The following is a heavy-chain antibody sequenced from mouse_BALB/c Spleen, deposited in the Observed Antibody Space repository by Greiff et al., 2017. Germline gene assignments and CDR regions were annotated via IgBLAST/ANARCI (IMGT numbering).Heavy chain of an antibody. V-gene: IGHV14-3*02. Sequence: EVMLVESGAELVKPGASVKLSCTASGFNIKDTYMHWVKQRPEQGLEWIGRIDPANGNTKYDPKFQGKATITADTSSNTAYLQLSSLTSEDTAVYYCARYTSVVEGYAMDYWGQGTSVTVSS. J-gene: IGHJ4*01. CDR2: IDPANGNT. CDR3: ARYTSVVEGYAMDY. CDR1: GFNIKDTY.